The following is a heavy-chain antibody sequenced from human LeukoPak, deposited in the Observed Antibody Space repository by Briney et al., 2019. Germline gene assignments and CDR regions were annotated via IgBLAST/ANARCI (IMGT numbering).Heavy chain of an antibody. CDR2: FNPNSGGT. D-gene: IGHD5-24*01. CDR3: ARDQRWLQFRASNNFDY. Sequence: ASVKVSCKASGYTFTGYYMHWVRQAPGQGLEWMGWFNPNSGGTNYAQKFQGRVTMTRDTSISTAYMELSRLRSDDTAVYYCARDQRWLQFRASNNFDYWGQGTLVTVSS. CDR1: GYTFTGYY. J-gene: IGHJ4*02. V-gene: IGHV1-2*02.